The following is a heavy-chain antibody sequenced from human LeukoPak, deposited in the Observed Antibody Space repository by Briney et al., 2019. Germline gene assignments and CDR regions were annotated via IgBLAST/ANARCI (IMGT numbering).Heavy chain of an antibody. CDR3: ARDTLRLGELSYDY. J-gene: IGHJ4*02. D-gene: IGHD3-16*02. CDR2: IRYDGSNK. Sequence: GGSLRLSCAASGFTFSSYGMHWVRQAPGKGLEWVAFIRYDGSNKYYADSVKGRFTISRDNSKNTLYLQMNSLRSEDTAVYYCARDTLRLGELSYDYWGQGTLVTVSS. CDR1: GFTFSSYG. V-gene: IGHV3-30*02.